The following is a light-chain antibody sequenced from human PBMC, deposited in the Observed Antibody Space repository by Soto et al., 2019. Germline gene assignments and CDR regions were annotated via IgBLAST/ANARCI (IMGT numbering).Light chain of an antibody. Sequence: EIVLTQSPGTLSLSPGERATLSCRASQSFSSNSLAWYQQKPGQAPRLLISGASSRATGIPDRFSGSGSGTDFTLTISSLQPEDVATYYCQKYDSAPRTFGQGTKVDIK. CDR1: QSFSSNS. J-gene: IGKJ1*01. CDR2: GAS. CDR3: QKYDSAPRT. V-gene: IGKV3-20*01.